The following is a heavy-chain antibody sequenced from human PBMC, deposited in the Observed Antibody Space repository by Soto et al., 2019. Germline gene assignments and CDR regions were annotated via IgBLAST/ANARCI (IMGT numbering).Heavy chain of an antibody. Sequence: SETLSLTCAVSGGSTTTYYWSWIRQPPGKGLEWIGYVYSSGTTTYNPSLESRVTISLDTSKNQFSLKLTSVTAADTAVYFCARSGDSSGYYYVLDYWGQGTLVTVSS. CDR3: ARSGDSSGYYYVLDY. D-gene: IGHD3-22*01. V-gene: IGHV4-59*01. CDR2: VYSSGTT. CDR1: GGSTTTYY. J-gene: IGHJ4*02.